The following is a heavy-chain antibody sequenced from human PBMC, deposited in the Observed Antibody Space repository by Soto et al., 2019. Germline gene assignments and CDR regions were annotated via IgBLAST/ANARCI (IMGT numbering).Heavy chain of an antibody. CDR3: ARDLAYDFWSGYYSYYYGMDV. CDR2: IWYDGSNK. V-gene: IGHV3-33*01. D-gene: IGHD3-3*01. Sequence: GGSLRLSCAASGFTFSSYGMHWVRQAPGKGLEWVAVIWYDGSNKYYADSVKGRFTVSRDNSKNTLYLQRNSLRAEDTAVYYCARDLAYDFWSGYYSYYYGMDVWGQGTTVTVSS. CDR1: GFTFSSYG. J-gene: IGHJ6*02.